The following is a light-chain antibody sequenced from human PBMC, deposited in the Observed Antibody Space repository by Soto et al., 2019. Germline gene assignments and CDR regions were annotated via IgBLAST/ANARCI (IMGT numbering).Light chain of an antibody. CDR2: DAS. CDR3: QQRSNWRGLT. CDR1: QSVSRS. V-gene: IGKV3-11*01. Sequence: EIVLTQSPATLSLSPGERATLSCRASQSVSRSLGWYNQKPGQAPRLLIYDASNRATGVPARFSGSGSGTDFTLTIRSLEPEDFAVYYCQQRSNWRGLTFGGGTKVEIK. J-gene: IGKJ4*01.